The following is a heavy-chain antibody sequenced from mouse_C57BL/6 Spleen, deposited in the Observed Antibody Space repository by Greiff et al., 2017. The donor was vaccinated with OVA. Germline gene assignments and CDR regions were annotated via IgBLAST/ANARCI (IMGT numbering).Heavy chain of an antibody. D-gene: IGHD1-1*01. CDR2: IDPSDSYT. CDR1: GYTFTSYW. J-gene: IGHJ4*01. V-gene: IGHV1-59*01. Sequence: QVQLQQPGAELVRPGTSVKLSCKASGYTFTSYWMHWVKQRPGQGLEWIGVIDPSDSYTNYNQKFKGKATLTVDTSSSTAYMQLSSLTSEDSAVYYCARKDYGSIPWAMDYWGQGTSVTVSS. CDR3: ARKDYGSIPWAMDY.